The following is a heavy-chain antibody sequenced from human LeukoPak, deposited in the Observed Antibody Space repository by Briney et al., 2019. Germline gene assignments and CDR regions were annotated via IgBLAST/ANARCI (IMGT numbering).Heavy chain of an antibody. J-gene: IGHJ4*02. CDR3: ASHPAAGTGFDY. V-gene: IGHV4-61*02. Sequence: SETLSLTCTVSGGSISSGSYYWSWIRQPAGKGLEWIGRIYTSGSTNYNPSLKSRVTISVDTSKNQFSLKLSSVTAADTAVYYCASHPAAGTGFDYWGQGTLVTVSS. D-gene: IGHD6-13*01. CDR2: IYTSGST. CDR1: GGSISSGSYY.